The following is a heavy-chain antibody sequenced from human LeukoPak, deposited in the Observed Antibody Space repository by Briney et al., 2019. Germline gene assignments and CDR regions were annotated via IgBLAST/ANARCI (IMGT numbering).Heavy chain of an antibody. V-gene: IGHV3-23*01. CDR2: ISGSGGST. J-gene: IGHJ4*02. CDR1: GFTVSSNY. Sequence: GGSLRLSCAASGFTVSSNYMSWVRQAPGKGLKWVSAISGSGGSTYYADSVKGRITISRDNSKNTLYLQMNSLRAEDTAVYYCAKGVGYCSGGSCQRFDYWGQGTLVTVSS. CDR3: AKGVGYCSGGSCQRFDY. D-gene: IGHD2-15*01.